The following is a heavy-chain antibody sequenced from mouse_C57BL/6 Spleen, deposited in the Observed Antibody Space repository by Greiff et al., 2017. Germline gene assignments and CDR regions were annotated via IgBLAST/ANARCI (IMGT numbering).Heavy chain of an antibody. V-gene: IGHV5-17*01. Sequence: EVQRVESGGGLVKPGGSLKLSCAASGFTFSDYGMHWVRQAPEKGLEWVAYISSGSSTIYYADTVKGRFTISGDNAKNTLFLQMTSLRSDDTAMYYCARGGYGNYFDYWGQGTTLTVSS. CDR2: ISSGSSTI. CDR1: GFTFSDYG. J-gene: IGHJ2*01. CDR3: ARGGYGNYFDY. D-gene: IGHD2-10*02.